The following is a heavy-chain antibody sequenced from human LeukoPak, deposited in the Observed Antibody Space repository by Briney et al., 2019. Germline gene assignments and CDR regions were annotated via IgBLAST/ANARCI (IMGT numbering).Heavy chain of an antibody. CDR3: AKDGSSGWSRMGSGIWHFDY. D-gene: IGHD6-19*01. V-gene: IGHV3-30*18. Sequence: GGSLRLSCAASGFTFSSYGMHWVRQAPGKGLEWVAVISYDGSNKYYADSVKGRFTISRDNSKNTLYLQMNSLRAEDTAVYYCAKDGSSGWSRMGSGIWHFDYWGQGTLVTVSS. CDR2: ISYDGSNK. CDR1: GFTFSSYG. J-gene: IGHJ4*02.